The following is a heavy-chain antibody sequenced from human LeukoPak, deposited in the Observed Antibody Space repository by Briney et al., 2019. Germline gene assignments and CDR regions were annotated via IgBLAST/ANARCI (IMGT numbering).Heavy chain of an antibody. CDR2: ISSNGGST. D-gene: IGHD6-6*01. CDR1: GFTFSSYA. CDR3: ARDPYSSTWSYGMDV. J-gene: IGHJ6*02. V-gene: IGHV3-64*01. Sequence: GGSLRLSCAASGFTFSSYAMHWVRQAPGKGLEYVSAISSNGGSTYYANSVKGRFTISRDNSKNTLYLQMGSLRAEDTAVYYCARDPYSSTWSYGMDVWGQGTTVTVSS.